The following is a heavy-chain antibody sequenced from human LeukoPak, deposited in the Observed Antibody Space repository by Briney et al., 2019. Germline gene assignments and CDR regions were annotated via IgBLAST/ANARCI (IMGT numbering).Heavy chain of an antibody. D-gene: IGHD5-12*01. CDR1: GFTFSSYW. V-gene: IGHV3-7*01. Sequence: GGSLRLSCADSGFTFSSYWMSWVRQAAGKGLEWVANIKQDGSEKYYVDSVKGRFTISRDNAKNSLYLQMNSLRAEDTAVYYCARKWHATFDYWGQGILVTVSS. CDR3: ARKWHATFDY. CDR2: IKQDGSEK. J-gene: IGHJ4*02.